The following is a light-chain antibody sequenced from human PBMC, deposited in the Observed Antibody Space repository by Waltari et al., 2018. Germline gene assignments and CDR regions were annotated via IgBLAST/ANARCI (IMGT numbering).Light chain of an antibody. Sequence: IIMTQSPANLSVFPGERVTLSCRASQSVNNKLAWYQQKPGQAPRLLIYDASTRATGIPTSFSGSGSGTEFTITISSLQSEDFAVYYCQQYSDWPLTFGGGTKVEIK. CDR3: QQYSDWPLT. J-gene: IGKJ4*01. CDR1: QSVNNK. CDR2: DAS. V-gene: IGKV3-15*01.